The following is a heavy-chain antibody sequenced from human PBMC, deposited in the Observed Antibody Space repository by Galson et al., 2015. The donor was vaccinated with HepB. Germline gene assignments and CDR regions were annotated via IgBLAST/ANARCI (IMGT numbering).Heavy chain of an antibody. Sequence: CAISGDSVSSNSAAWNWIRQSPSRGLEWLGRTYYRSKWYNDYAVSVKSRITINPDTSKNQFSLQLNSVTPEDTAVYYCARHRTYYYDSSGYYYFDYWGQGTLVTVSS. CDR3: ARHRTYYYDSSGYYYFDY. D-gene: IGHD3-22*01. V-gene: IGHV6-1*01. CDR2: TYYRSKWYN. CDR1: GDSVSSNSAA. J-gene: IGHJ4*02.